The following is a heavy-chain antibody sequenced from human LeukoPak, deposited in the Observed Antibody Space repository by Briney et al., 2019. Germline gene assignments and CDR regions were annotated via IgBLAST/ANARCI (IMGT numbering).Heavy chain of an antibody. D-gene: IGHD1-26*01. V-gene: IGHV4-61*01. Sequence: SGTLSLTCTVSGYSISSGYYWGWIRQPPGKGLEWIGYIYYSGSTNYNPSLKSRVTISVDTSKNQFSLKLSSVTAADTAVYYCAREGYSGSYGAFDIWGQGTMVTVSS. CDR3: AREGYSGSYGAFDI. J-gene: IGHJ3*02. CDR2: IYYSGST. CDR1: GYSISSGYY.